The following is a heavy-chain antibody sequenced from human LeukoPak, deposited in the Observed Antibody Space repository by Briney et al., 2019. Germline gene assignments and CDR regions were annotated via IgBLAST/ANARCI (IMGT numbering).Heavy chain of an antibody. CDR1: GGSISSYY. CDR3: ARHGLGKTYYDFWSGYLDV. D-gene: IGHD3-3*01. CDR2: IYYSVST. V-gene: IGHV4-59*08. J-gene: IGHJ6*02. Sequence: SETLSLTCTVSGGSISSYYWSWIRQPPGKGLEWIGYIYYSVSTNYNPSLKSRVTIPVDTSKNQFSLKLSSVTAADTAVYYCARHGLGKTYYDFWSGYLDVWGQGTTVTVSS.